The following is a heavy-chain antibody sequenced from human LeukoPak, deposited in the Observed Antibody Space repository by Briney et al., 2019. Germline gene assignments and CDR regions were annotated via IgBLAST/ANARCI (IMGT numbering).Heavy chain of an antibody. D-gene: IGHD6-19*01. V-gene: IGHV3-21*01. CDR1: GFTFSSYS. CDR2: ISSSSSYI. Sequence: GGSLRLSCAASGFTFSSYSMNWVRQAPGKGLEWGSSISSSSSYIYYADSVKGRFTISRDNAKNSMYLQMHSLRAEDTAVYYCARDARIAVAGTSPESSDYWGQGTLVTVSS. J-gene: IGHJ4*02. CDR3: ARDARIAVAGTSPESSDY.